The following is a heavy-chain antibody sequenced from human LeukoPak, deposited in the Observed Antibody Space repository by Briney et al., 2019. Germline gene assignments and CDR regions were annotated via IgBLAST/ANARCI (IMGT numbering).Heavy chain of an antibody. Sequence: GGSLRLSCAASGFTFSSYSMNWVRQAPGKGLEWVSSIDPSSTYIYYADSVKGRFTISRDNSKNTLYLQMNSLRAEDTAVYFCARVATGSYDWFDPWGQGTLVTVSS. CDR2: IDPSSTYI. CDR3: ARVATGSYDWFDP. J-gene: IGHJ5*02. CDR1: GFTFSSYS. V-gene: IGHV3-21*01. D-gene: IGHD3-10*01.